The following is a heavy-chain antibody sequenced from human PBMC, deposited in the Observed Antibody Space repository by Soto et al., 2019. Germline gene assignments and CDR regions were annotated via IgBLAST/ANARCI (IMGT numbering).Heavy chain of an antibody. J-gene: IGHJ4*02. V-gene: IGHV4-39*01. CDR3: GKVLIGATRHTYFDS. Sequence: SETLSLTCAVSGASIPSNFYYWGWIRRPPGKGLEWIGSIYFDGSTYYKSSLKSRVTISLDTSKNQFSLKLTSVTAADTAVYYCGKVLIGATRHTYFDSWGQGTLVTVSS. CDR2: IYFDGST. D-gene: IGHD2-21*01. CDR1: GASIPSNFYY.